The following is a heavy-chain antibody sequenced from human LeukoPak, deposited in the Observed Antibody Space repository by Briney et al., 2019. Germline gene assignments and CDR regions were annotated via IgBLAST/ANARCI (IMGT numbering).Heavy chain of an antibody. D-gene: IGHD3-10*01. CDR1: GFTFDDYA. J-gene: IGHJ4*02. Sequence: GRSLRLSCAASGFTFDDYAMHWVRQAPGKGLEWVSGISWNSGSIGYADSVRGRFTISRDNAKNSLYLQMNSLRAEDTALYYCAATDYYGSGSFVDYWGQGTLVTVSS. CDR3: AATDYYGSGSFVDY. CDR2: ISWNSGSI. V-gene: IGHV3-9*01.